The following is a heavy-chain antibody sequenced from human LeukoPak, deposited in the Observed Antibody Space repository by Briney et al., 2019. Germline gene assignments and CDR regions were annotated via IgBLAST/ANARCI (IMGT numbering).Heavy chain of an antibody. CDR2: FDPEDGET. CDR1: GYTLTELS. D-gene: IGHD3-10*01. J-gene: IGHJ5*02. V-gene: IGHV1-24*01. CDR3: ATDYYGSGSYYGPFDP. Sequence: GASVKVSCKVSGYTLTELSMHWVRQAPGKGLEWMGGFDPEDGETIYAQKFQGRVTMTEDTSTDTAYMELSSLRSEDTAVYYCATDYYGSGSYYGPFDPWGQGTLVTVSS.